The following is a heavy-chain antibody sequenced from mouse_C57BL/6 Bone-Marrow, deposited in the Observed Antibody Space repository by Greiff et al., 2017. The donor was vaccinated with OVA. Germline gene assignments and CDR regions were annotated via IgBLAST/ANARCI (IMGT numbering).Heavy chain of an antibody. Sequence: EVQGVESGGDLVKPGGSLKLSCAASGFTFSSYGMSWVRQTPDKRLEWVATISSGGSYTYYPDSVKGRFTSSRDNAKNTLYLQMSSLKSEDTAMYYCARQGSNYYFDYWGQGTTLTVSS. CDR2: ISSGGSYT. CDR3: ARQGSNYYFDY. V-gene: IGHV5-6*01. J-gene: IGHJ2*01. D-gene: IGHD2-5*01. CDR1: GFTFSSYG.